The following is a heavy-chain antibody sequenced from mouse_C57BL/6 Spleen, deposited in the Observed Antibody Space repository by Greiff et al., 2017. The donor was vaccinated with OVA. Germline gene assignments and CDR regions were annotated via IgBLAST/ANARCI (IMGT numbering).Heavy chain of an antibody. D-gene: IGHD2-4*01. Sequence: VQLKQSGAELVRPGASVKLSCTASGFNIKDDYMHWVKQRPEQGLEWIGWIDPENGDTEYASKFQGKATITADTSSNTAYLQLSSLTSEDTAVYYCTTGDYGFAYWGQGTLVTVSA. CDR3: TTGDYGFAY. CDR2: IDPENGDT. V-gene: IGHV14-4*01. J-gene: IGHJ3*01. CDR1: GFNIKDDY.